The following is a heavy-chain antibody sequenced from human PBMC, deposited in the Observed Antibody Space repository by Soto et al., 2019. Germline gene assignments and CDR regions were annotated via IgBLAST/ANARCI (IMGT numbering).Heavy chain of an antibody. Sequence: QVPLQESGPGLVKPSQTLSLTCTVSGGSISSEGYYWSWFRQHPGKGLEWIGDIYYSGSTYYNPSLESRVTISGDTSKNQFSLKLSSVTAADTALYYCARGKGYSYGPYYFDYWGQGTLVTVSS. V-gene: IGHV4-31*03. J-gene: IGHJ4*02. CDR2: IYYSGST. D-gene: IGHD5-18*01. CDR1: GGSISSEGYY. CDR3: ARGKGYSYGPYYFDY.